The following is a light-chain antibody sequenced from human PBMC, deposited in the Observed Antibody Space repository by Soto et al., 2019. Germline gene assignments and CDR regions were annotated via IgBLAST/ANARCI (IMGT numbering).Light chain of an antibody. J-gene: IGKJ1*01. CDR2: WAS. V-gene: IGKV4-1*01. CDR1: QSVLYSSNNKNY. CDR3: QQYYSTPWT. Sequence: DIVMTQSPDSLAVSLGVRATINCKSSQSVLYSSNNKNYLAWYQQKLGQPPKLLIRWASTRESGVPDRFSGSGSGTDFTLTISSLQAEDVAVYYCQQYYSTPWTFGQGTKVDIK.